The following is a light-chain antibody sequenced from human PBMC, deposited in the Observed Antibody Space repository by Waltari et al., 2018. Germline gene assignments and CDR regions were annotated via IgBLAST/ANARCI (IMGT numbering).Light chain of an antibody. J-gene: IGKJ4*01. V-gene: IGKV3-11*01. CDR2: DAS. CDR3: QQRSNWPPGVT. CDR1: QSVSSY. Sequence: EIVLTQSPATLSLSPGERATLTGRASQSVSSYLAWYQQKPGQAPRLLLYDASNRATGIPARFSGSGSGTDFTLTISSLEPEDFAVYYCQQRSNWPPGVTFGGGTKVEIK.